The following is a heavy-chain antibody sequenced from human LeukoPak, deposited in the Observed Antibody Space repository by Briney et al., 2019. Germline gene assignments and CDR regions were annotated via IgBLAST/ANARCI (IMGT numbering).Heavy chain of an antibody. J-gene: IGHJ5*02. V-gene: IGHV4-39*07. CDR1: GGSISSSSYY. Sequence: SETLSLTCTVSGGSISSSSYYWGWIRQPPGKGLEWIGSIYYSGSTYYNPSLKSRVTISVDTSKNQFSLKLSSVTAADTAVYYCARARGPTGFDPWGQGTLVTVSS. D-gene: IGHD3-10*01. CDR2: IYYSGST. CDR3: ARARGPTGFDP.